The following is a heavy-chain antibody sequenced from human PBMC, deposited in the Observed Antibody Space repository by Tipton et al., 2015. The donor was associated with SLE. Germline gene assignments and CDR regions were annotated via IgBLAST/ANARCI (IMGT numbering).Heavy chain of an antibody. J-gene: IGHJ2*01. V-gene: IGHV3-48*03. D-gene: IGHD2-15*01. CDR3: AKAAVVVAAWYFDL. CDR2: ISISGNTI. Sequence: SLRLSCVASGFTFTNFEMSWVRQAPGKGLEWVSHISISGNTIYYADSVKGRFTISRDNAKNSLYLQMNSLRAEDTALYYCAKAAVVVAAWYFDLWGRGTLVTVPS. CDR1: GFTFTNFE.